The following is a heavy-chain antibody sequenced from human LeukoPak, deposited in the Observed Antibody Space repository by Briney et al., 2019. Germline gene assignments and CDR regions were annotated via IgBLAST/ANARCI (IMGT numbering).Heavy chain of an antibody. CDR2: ISYGGNNK. Sequence: GGSLRLSCAASGFTFSSYAMHWVRQAPGKGLEWVAVISYGGNNKYYADSVKGRFTISRDNSKNTLYLQMNSLRTEDTAVYYCAKVDASGSWHYFDYWGQGSLVTVSS. D-gene: IGHD3-10*01. CDR1: GFTFSSYA. J-gene: IGHJ4*02. V-gene: IGHV3-30*04. CDR3: AKVDASGSWHYFDY.